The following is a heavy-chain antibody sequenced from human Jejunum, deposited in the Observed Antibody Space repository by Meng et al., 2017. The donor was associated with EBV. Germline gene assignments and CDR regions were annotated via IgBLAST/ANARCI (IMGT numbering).Heavy chain of an antibody. J-gene: IGHJ4*02. Sequence: QITFKEACPTLVNPTQTLTLTCTFSGFSLSTSAVGVGWIRQPPEKALEWLALIYGGDDKHYSPSLKSRLTITMDTSKNQVVLTMIDMDPVDTATYYCAHRVRDTVNFDYWGQGTLVTVSS. CDR3: AHRVRDTVNFDY. CDR2: IYGGDDK. V-gene: IGHV2-5*02. CDR1: GFSLSTSAVG. D-gene: IGHD3-22*01.